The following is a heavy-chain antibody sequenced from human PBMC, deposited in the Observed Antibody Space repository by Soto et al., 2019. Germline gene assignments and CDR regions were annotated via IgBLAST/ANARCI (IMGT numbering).Heavy chain of an antibody. Sequence: SETLSVTCTVSGGSISSGGYYWSWIRQHPGKGLEWIGYIYYSGSTYYNPSLKSRVTISVDTSKNQFSLKLSSVTAADTAVYYCASGTYDFWSGLRRVCYGMDVWGEGTTVTVSS. CDR1: GGSISSGGYY. CDR2: IYYSGST. J-gene: IGHJ6*01. CDR3: ASGTYDFWSGLRRVCYGMDV. D-gene: IGHD3-3*01. V-gene: IGHV4-31*03.